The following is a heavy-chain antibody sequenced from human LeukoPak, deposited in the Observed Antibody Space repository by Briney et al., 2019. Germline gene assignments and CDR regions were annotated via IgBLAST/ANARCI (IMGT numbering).Heavy chain of an antibody. CDR3: ARAWNGGNSRGSYFDY. V-gene: IGHV3-7*03. J-gene: IGHJ4*02. CDR1: GFTFSSYW. D-gene: IGHD4-23*01. Sequence: PGGSLRLSCAASGFTFSSYWMSWVRQAPGKGLEWVANIKPDGSEKYYVDSLKGRFTISRDNAKNSLYLQMNSLRAEDTAVYYCARAWNGGNSRGSYFDYWGQGTLVTVSS. CDR2: IKPDGSEK.